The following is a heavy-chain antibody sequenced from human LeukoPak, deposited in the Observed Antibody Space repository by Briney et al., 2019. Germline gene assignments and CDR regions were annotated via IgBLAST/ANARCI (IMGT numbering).Heavy chain of an antibody. Sequence: GASVKVTCKASGYMFTGYYMHWVRQAPGQGLEWMGWINPYSGATNYAQKFQGRVTMTRDTSISTAYMDLSSLKSDDTAVYYCARAHIGNDLFIDYWGQGTLVTVSS. V-gene: IGHV1-2*02. D-gene: IGHD2-21*01. CDR3: ARAHIGNDLFIDY. CDR1: GYMFTGYY. CDR2: INPYSGAT. J-gene: IGHJ4*02.